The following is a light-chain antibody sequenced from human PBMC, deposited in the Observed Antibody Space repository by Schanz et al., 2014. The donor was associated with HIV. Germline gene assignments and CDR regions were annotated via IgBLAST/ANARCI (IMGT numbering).Light chain of an antibody. Sequence: QSALTQPASVSGSPGQSITISCTGDSSDVGGYDYVSWYQQHPGKAPKLIIYDVTDRASGVSFRFSGSKSGNTASLTISGLQSEDEAFYYCGSFTTSSTWVFGGGTQLTVL. CDR2: DVT. CDR1: SSDVGGYDY. CDR3: GSFTTSSTWV. V-gene: IGLV2-14*03. J-gene: IGLJ3*02.